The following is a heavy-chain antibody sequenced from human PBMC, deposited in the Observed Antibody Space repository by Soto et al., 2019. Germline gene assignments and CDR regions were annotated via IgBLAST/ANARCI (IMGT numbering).Heavy chain of an antibody. CDR2: IYYSGST. CDR1: GGSISSYY. CDR3: ARHLGYDSSGYYRTWFDP. Sequence: SETLSLTCTVSGGSISSYYWSWIRQPPGKGLEWIGYIYYSGSTNYNPSLKSRVTMSVDTSKNQFSLKLSSVTAADTAVYYCARHLGYDSSGYYRTWFDPWGQGTLVTVSS. D-gene: IGHD3-22*01. V-gene: IGHV4-59*08. J-gene: IGHJ5*02.